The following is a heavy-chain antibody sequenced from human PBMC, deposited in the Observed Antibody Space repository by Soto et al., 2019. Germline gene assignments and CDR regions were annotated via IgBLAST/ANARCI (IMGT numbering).Heavy chain of an antibody. D-gene: IGHD2-15*01. J-gene: IGHJ5*02. CDR2: IIPSLGIA. Sequence: QVQLVQSGAEVKKPGSSVKVSCKASGGTFSSYTISWVRQAPGQGREWMGRIIPSLGIANYAQKFQGRVTITADKSTSTAYMELSSLRSEDTAVYYCARDLRGYCSGCSCYNWFDPWGQGTLVTVSS. CDR1: GGTFSSYT. V-gene: IGHV1-69*08. CDR3: ARDLRGYCSGCSCYNWFDP.